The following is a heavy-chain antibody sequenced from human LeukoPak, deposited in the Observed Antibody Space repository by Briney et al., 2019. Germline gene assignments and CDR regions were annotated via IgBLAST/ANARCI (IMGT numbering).Heavy chain of an antibody. J-gene: IGHJ6*02. CDR2: MYYSGST. V-gene: IGHV4-39*01. CDR3: ARGPSGMDV. Sequence: SETLSLTCTASGGSISRSSYYWGWIRQPPGKGLEWIGSMYYSGSTYYNPSLKSRVTISVDTSKSQFSLKLSSVTAADTAVYYCARGPSGMDVWGQGTTVTVSS. CDR1: GGSISRSSYY.